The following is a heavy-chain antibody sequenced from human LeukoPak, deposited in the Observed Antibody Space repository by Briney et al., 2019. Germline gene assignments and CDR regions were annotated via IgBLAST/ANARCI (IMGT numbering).Heavy chain of an antibody. CDR1: GGSFSGYY. Sequence: SSETLSLTCAVYGGSFSGYYWSWIRQPPGKGLEWIGEINHSGSTNYNPSLKSRVTISVDTSKNQFSLKLSSVTAADTAVYYCGRGLKQLWFHDGFQYYFDYWGQGTLVTVSS. J-gene: IGHJ4*02. V-gene: IGHV4-34*01. D-gene: IGHD5-18*01. CDR3: GRGLKQLWFHDGFQYYFDY. CDR2: INHSGST.